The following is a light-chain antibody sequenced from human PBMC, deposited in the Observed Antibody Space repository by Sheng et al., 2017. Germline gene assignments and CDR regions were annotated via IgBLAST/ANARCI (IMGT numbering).Light chain of an antibody. Sequence: DIVLTQSPGTLSLSPGERATLSCRASQSVGRNYLAWYQQKPGQAPRLLIYRASSGAAGIPDRFSGSGSGTDFTLTISSLQAEDVAVYYCQQYFTPPLTFGGGTKVEIK. V-gene: IGKV3-20*01. J-gene: IGKJ4*01. CDR2: RAS. CDR3: QQYFTPPLT. CDR1: QSVGRNY.